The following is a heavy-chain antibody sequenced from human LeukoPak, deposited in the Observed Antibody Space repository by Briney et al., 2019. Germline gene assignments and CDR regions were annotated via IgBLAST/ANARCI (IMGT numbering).Heavy chain of an antibody. CDR2: IYYSGNT. Sequence: SETLSLTCTVSGGSIRSYYGNWIRHPPGKALEWIVYIYYSGNTNYNPSLKSRVTLSVDTSKNQFSLKLSSVTAADTAVYYCATDNSYGSGSYYTWGQGTLVTVSS. J-gene: IGHJ4*02. CDR1: GGSIRSYY. CDR3: ATDNSYGSGSYYT. D-gene: IGHD3-10*01. V-gene: IGHV4-59*01.